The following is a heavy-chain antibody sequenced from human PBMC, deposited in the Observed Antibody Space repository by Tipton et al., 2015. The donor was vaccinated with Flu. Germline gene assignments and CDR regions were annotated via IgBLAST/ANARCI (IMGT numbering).Heavy chain of an antibody. CDR2: IYNSAYT. J-gene: IGHJ4*02. D-gene: IGHD2-2*01. CDR3: ARDPSLGMPDYFDY. V-gene: IGHV4-59*12. Sequence: TLSLTCTVSGGSIGSYYWNWIRQPPGKGLEWIGYIYNSAYTKYNPSLESRVTISVDTSKSQFSLQLRSVTAADTAVYYCARDPSLGMPDYFDYWGQGILVTASS. CDR1: GGSIGSYY.